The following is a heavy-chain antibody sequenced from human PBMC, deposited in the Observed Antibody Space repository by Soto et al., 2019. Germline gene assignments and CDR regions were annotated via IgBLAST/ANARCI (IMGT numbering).Heavy chain of an antibody. CDR2: INHSGST. Sequence: LETLSLTCAVFGGSFGGYYWSWIPQPPGKGVEWIGEINHSGSTNYNPSLKSRVTISVDTSKNQFSLKLSSVTAADTAVYYCARGRYSSGWSYWGQGTLVTVSS. J-gene: IGHJ4*02. V-gene: IGHV4-34*01. D-gene: IGHD6-19*01. CDR1: GGSFGGYY. CDR3: ARGRYSSGWSY.